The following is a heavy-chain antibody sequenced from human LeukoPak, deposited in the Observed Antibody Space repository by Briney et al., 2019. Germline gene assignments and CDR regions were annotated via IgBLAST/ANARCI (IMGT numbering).Heavy chain of an antibody. Sequence: ASVKVSCKASGYTFTGYYMHWVRQAPGQGLEWMGWINPNSGGTNYAQKFQGRVTMTRDTSISTAYMELSRLRSDDTAVYYCAGEEEYSSSSGRRGGYFDYWGQGTLVTVSS. CDR1: GYTFTGYY. CDR2: INPNSGGT. D-gene: IGHD6-6*01. V-gene: IGHV1-2*02. CDR3: AGEEEYSSSSGRRGGYFDY. J-gene: IGHJ4*02.